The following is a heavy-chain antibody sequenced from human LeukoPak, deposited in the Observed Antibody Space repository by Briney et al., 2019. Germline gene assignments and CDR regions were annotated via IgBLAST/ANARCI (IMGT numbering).Heavy chain of an antibody. CDR3: AKEVAIVGATTVFDY. Sequence: GGSLRLSCAASGFTFSSYWMSWVRQAPGKGLEWVAVISYDGSNKYYADSVKGRFTISRDNSKNTLYLQMNSLRAEDTAVYYCAKEVAIVGATTVFDYWGQGTLVTVSS. D-gene: IGHD1-26*01. CDR2: ISYDGSNK. V-gene: IGHV3-30*18. CDR1: GFTFSSYW. J-gene: IGHJ4*02.